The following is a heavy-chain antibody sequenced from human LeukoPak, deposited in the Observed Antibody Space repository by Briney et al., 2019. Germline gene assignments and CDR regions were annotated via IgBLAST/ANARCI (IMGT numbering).Heavy chain of an antibody. CDR2: IYYSGST. V-gene: IGHV4-39*01. CDR3: ARNPTRSPGSGSEYYFDY. Sequence: SETLSLTCTVSGGSISSSSYYWGWIRQSPGKGLEWIGSIYYSGSTYYNPSLKSRVTISVDTSKNQFSLKLSSVTAADTAVYYCARNPTRSPGSGSEYYFDYWGQGTLVTVSS. CDR1: GGSISSSSYY. D-gene: IGHD3-10*01. J-gene: IGHJ4*02.